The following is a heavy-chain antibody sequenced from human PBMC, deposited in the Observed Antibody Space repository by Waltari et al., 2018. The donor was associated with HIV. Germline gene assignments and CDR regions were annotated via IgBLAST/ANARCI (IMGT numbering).Heavy chain of an antibody. Sequence: EVQLVESGGGLVKPGGSLRLSCAASGFTFSSYSMNWVRQAPGKRLGWVSSISSSSSYIYYADSVKGRFTISRDNAKNSLYLQMNSLRAEDTVVYYCARDLTVTTGYWGQGTLVTVSS. CDR2: ISSSSSYI. CDR3: ARDLTVTTGY. D-gene: IGHD1-1*01. CDR1: GFTFSSYS. J-gene: IGHJ4*02. V-gene: IGHV3-21*01.